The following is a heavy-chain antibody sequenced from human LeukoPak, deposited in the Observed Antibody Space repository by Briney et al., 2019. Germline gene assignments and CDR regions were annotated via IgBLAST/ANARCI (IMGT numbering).Heavy chain of an antibody. CDR2: LRYDGDNK. J-gene: IGHJ4*02. CDR3: AKDLWSGRNSYYFDY. Sequence: GGSLRLSCAASGFTFSGSGVHWVRQAPGKGLDWVAFLRYDGDNKYYTDSVKGRFTISRDISKNTLYLQMNSLTVEDTAVYYCAKDLWSGRNSYYFDYWGQGTLVTVSS. D-gene: IGHD3/OR15-3a*01. CDR1: GFTFSGSG. V-gene: IGHV3-30*02.